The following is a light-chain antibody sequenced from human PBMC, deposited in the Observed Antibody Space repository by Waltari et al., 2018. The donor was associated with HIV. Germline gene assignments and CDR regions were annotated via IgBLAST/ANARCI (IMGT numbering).Light chain of an antibody. Sequence: QSALTQPPSASGSPGQSVTLSCPGTKGDIGTHDCVLWYQQHPGKAPTLVISEVTKRPSGISDRLSGSKSGNTAFLTVSGLQAEDEADYYCSSFADKDGFYVLFGGGTRLTVL. CDR3: SSFADKDGFYVL. J-gene: IGLJ2*01. V-gene: IGLV2-8*01. CDR1: KGDIGTHDC. CDR2: EVT.